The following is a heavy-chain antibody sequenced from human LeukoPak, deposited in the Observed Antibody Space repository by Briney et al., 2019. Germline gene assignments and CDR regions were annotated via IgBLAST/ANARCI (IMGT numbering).Heavy chain of an antibody. CDR3: VRDGGFYYMASPNSWFDP. J-gene: IGHJ5*02. V-gene: IGHV4-39*07. Sequence: PSETLSLTCTVSGGSISSSSYYWGWIRQPPGKGLEWIGSIYYSGSTYYNPSPKSRVTISVDTSKNQFSLKLSSVTAADTAVYYCVRDGGFYYMASPNSWFDPWGQGTLVTVSS. CDR2: IYYSGST. CDR1: GGSISSSSYY. D-gene: IGHD2-15*01.